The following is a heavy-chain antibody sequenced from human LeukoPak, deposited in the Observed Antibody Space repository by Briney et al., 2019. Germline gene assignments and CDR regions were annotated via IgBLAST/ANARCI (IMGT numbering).Heavy chain of an antibody. CDR2: IIPIFGTA. J-gene: IGHJ3*02. CDR1: GGTFSSYA. CDR3: ARSPSMTMVVTDAFDI. V-gene: IGHV1-69*05. D-gene: IGHD4-23*01. Sequence: ASVKVSCKASGGTFSSYAISWVRQAPGQGLEWMGRIIPIFGTANYAQKFQGRVTITTDESTSTAYMELSSLRSEDTAVYYCARSPSMTMVVTDAFDIWGQGTMVTVSS.